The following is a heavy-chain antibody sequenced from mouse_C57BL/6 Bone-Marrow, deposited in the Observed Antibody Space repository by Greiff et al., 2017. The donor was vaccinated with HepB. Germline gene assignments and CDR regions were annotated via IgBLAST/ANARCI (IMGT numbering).Heavy chain of an antibody. V-gene: IGHV10-1*01. CDR1: GFSFNTYA. J-gene: IGHJ1*03. CDR3: VRHYGSSSGYFDV. D-gene: IGHD1-1*01. CDR2: IRSKSNNYAT. Sequence: EVKVVESGGGLVQPKGSLKLSCAASGFSFNTYAMNWVRQAPGKGLEWVARIRSKSNNYATYYADSVKDRFTISRDDSESMLYLQMNNLKTEDTAMYYCVRHYGSSSGYFDVWGTGTTVTVSS.